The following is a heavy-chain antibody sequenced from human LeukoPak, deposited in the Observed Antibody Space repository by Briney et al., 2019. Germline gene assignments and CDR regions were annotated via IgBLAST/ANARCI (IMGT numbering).Heavy chain of an antibody. V-gene: IGHV4-59*01. J-gene: IGHJ4*02. D-gene: IGHD1-1*01. Sequence: SETLSLTCTVSGGSISSYYWSWIRQPPGKGLEWIGYIYYSGSTNYSPSLKSRVTISVDTSKNQFSLKLSSVTAADTAVYYCARDLLEALDYWGQGTLVTVSS. CDR1: GGSISSYY. CDR3: ARDLLEALDY. CDR2: IYYSGST.